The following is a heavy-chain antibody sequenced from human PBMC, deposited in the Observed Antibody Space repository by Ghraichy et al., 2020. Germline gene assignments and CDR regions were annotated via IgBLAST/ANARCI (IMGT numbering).Heavy chain of an antibody. V-gene: IGHV1-69*13. D-gene: IGHD6-13*01. CDR1: GGTFSSYA. CDR3: ARAYSSSRPYYYYYYMDV. Sequence: SVKVSCKASGGTFSSYAISWVRQAPGQGLEWMGEIIPIFGTANYAQKFQGRVTITADESTSTAYMELSSLRSEDTAVYYCARAYSSSRPYYYYYYMDVWGKGTTVTVSS. J-gene: IGHJ6*03. CDR2: IIPIFGTA.